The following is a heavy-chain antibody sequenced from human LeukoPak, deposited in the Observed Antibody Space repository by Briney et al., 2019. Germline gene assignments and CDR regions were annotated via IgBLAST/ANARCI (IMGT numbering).Heavy chain of an antibody. J-gene: IGHJ5*02. V-gene: IGHV3-74*01. CDR1: GFTFNAYW. Sequence: GGSLRPSCAASGFTFNAYWMHWVRQVPGKGLVWVSRIKGDGSETNYADSVKGRFTISRDNAKNTLFLQMNSLRVEDTAVYYCVRGQIGVSVIVHWGQGTLVTVSS. CDR2: IKGDGSET. CDR3: VRGQIGVSVIVH. D-gene: IGHD3-22*01.